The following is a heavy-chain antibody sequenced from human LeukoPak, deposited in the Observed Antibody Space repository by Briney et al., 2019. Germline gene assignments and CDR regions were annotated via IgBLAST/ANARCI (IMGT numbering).Heavy chain of an antibody. V-gene: IGHV1-18*01. J-gene: IGHJ6*03. CDR1: GYTFSHYG. D-gene: IGHD3-16*01. CDR3: VRDGGGLYYYYYMDV. Sequence: ASVKVSCKASGYTFSHYGINWVRQAPGQGLEWMGWNSAYNGNTNYAQNLQGRATMTADTSTSIAYMELRSLRPDDTAVYYCVRDGGGLYYYYYMDVWGTGTTVTVSS. CDR2: NSAYNGNT.